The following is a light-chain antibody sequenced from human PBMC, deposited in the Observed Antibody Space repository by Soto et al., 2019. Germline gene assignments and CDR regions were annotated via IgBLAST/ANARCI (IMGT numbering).Light chain of an antibody. CDR3: QQYNIWSSIT. Sequence: EIVMTQSPDTLSVSPGERATLSCRASQSISRKVGWYQQKAGQAPRLLIYGASTRATGVPPRFSGSGSGTEFTLTISSLQSEDFAVYYCQQYNIWSSITFGQGTRLEIK. V-gene: IGKV3-15*01. CDR2: GAS. CDR1: QSISRK. J-gene: IGKJ5*01.